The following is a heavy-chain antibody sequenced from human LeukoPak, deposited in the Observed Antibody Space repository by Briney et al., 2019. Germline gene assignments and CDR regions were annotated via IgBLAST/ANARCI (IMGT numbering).Heavy chain of an antibody. D-gene: IGHD3-16*01. J-gene: IGHJ3*02. V-gene: IGHV4-34*01. CDR2: INHSGST. CDR1: GGSFSGYY. Sequence: SETLSLTCAVYGGSFSGYYWSWIRQPPGKGLEWIGEINHSGSTNYNPSLKSRVTISVDTSKNQFSLKLSSVTAADTAVYYCARLRWASDAFDIWGQGTMVTVSP. CDR3: ARLRWASDAFDI.